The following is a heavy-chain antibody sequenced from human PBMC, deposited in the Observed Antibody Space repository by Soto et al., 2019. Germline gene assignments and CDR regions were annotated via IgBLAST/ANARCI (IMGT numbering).Heavy chain of an antibody. CDR3: ASLGLTGRYNFDS. Sequence: GASVKVSCKASGYTFTNYGINWLRQARGQGIEWMGWFNPKNGNTNYAQTFEGRLTLTTDTSTSTAFMELSNLRSDDTAFYYCASLGLTGRYNFDSWGQGTLVTVSS. CDR2: FNPKNGNT. J-gene: IGHJ4*02. V-gene: IGHV1-18*01. D-gene: IGHD7-27*01. CDR1: GYTFTNYG.